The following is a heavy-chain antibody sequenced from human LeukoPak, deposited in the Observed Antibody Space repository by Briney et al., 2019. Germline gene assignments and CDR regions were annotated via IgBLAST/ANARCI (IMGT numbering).Heavy chain of an antibody. CDR3: ARDPIAAEPDYFDY. D-gene: IGHD6-25*01. V-gene: IGHV3-30*04. Sequence: GGSLRLSCSASGFNFGTYAMHWVRQAPGKGLEWVAVIFDERNKFVADSVKGRFTISRDNFKNTLYLQMNSLRDEDTAIHYCARDPIAAEPDYFDYWGQGTLVTVSS. CDR2: IFDERNK. J-gene: IGHJ4*02. CDR1: GFNFGTYA.